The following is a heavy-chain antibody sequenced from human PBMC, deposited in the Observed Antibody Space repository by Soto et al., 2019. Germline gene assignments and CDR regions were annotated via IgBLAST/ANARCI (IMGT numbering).Heavy chain of an antibody. V-gene: IGHV3-30-3*01. Sequence: QVQLVESGGGVVQPGRSLRLSCAASGFTFNTYAMYWVRQAPGKGLEWVAGISYDGIDEDYADCVKGRFTISRDNSKNTLFLQMNSLRAEDTAVYYCARNMRPGGFDDGMDVWGQGTTVTVSS. CDR2: ISYDGIDE. J-gene: IGHJ6*02. D-gene: IGHD3-10*01. CDR3: ARNMRPGGFDDGMDV. CDR1: GFTFNTYA.